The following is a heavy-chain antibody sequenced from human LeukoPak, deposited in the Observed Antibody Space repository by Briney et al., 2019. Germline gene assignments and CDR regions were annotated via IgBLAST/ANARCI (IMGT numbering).Heavy chain of an antibody. J-gene: IGHJ4*02. CDR3: ASGREVTATLPY. CDR2: IYYSGST. CDR1: GGSISSSSAY. D-gene: IGHD2-15*01. Sequence: SETLSLTCTVSGGSISSSSAYWGWIRQPPGKGLEWIGSIYYSGSTYYNPSLKSRVTISVDTSKNQFSLNLNSVTAADTAVYYCASGREVTATLPYWGQGTLVTVSS. V-gene: IGHV4-39*07.